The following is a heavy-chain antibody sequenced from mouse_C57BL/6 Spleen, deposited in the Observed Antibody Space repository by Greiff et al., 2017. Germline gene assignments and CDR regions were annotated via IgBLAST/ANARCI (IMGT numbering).Heavy chain of an antibody. CDR1: GFTFTDYY. J-gene: IGHJ1*03. CDR3: ARSYYNWYFDV. V-gene: IGHV7-3*01. D-gene: IGHD2-12*01. Sequence: LVESGGGLVQPGGSLSLSCAASGFTFTDYYMSWVRQPPGKALEWLGFIRNKANGYTTEYSASVKGRFTISRDNSQSILYLQMNALRAEDSATYYCARSYYNWYFDVWGTGTTVTVSS. CDR2: IRNKANGYTT.